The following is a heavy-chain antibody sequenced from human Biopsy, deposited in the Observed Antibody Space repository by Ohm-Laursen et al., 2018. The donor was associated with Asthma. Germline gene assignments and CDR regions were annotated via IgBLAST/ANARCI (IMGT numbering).Heavy chain of an antibody. Sequence: TLSLTCAVSGGSISSGGYSWSWIRQPPGKGLEWIGDMYHSGSTYYNPCLKSRLNISVDKSKNQFSLMLTSETAADTAVYYCARVKDGYTFDYWGQGTLVTVSS. J-gene: IGHJ4*02. CDR3: ARVKDGYTFDY. CDR2: MYHSGST. V-gene: IGHV4-30-2*01. CDR1: GGSISSGGYS. D-gene: IGHD5-24*01.